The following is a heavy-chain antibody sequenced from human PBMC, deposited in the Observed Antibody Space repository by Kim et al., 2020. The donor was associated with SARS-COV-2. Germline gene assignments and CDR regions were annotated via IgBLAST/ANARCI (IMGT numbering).Heavy chain of an antibody. CDR3: AREIAAAGFWHFDL. D-gene: IGHD6-13*01. J-gene: IGHJ2*01. Sequence: GGSLRLSCAASGFTFSSYDMHWVRQVTGKGLEWVSGIGIAGDTYYPGSVKGRFTISRENAKNSLYLQMNSLRAGDTAVYYCAREIAAAGFWHFDLWGRGTLVTVSS. CDR1: GFTFSSYD. V-gene: IGHV3-13*01. CDR2: IGIAGDT.